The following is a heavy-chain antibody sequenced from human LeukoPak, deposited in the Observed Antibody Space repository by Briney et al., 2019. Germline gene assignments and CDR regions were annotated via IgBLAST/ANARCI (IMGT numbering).Heavy chain of an antibody. V-gene: IGHV4-38-2*02. D-gene: IGHD6-13*01. CDR3: ARARIAAADY. CDR2: IYHSRST. J-gene: IGHJ4*02. CDR1: GYSISSGYY. Sequence: SETLSLTCTVSGYSISSGYYWGWIRQPPGRGLEWIGSIYHSRSTYYNPSLKSRVTISVDTSKNQFSLKLSSVTAADTAVYYCARARIAAADYWGQGTLVTVSS.